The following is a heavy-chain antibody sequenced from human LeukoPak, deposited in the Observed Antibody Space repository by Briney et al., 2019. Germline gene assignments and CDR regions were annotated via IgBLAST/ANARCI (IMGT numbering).Heavy chain of an antibody. J-gene: IGHJ4*02. V-gene: IGHV4-30-4*08. CDR3: ARVDWFGAGSYYFNN. CDR1: GGSIRSGDYY. D-gene: IGHD3-10*01. CDR2: IFYSGSA. Sequence: SETLSLTCTVSGGSIRSGDYYWSWIRQPPGKGLEWIAYIFYSGSAYYNPSLQSRVTISVDTSKNQFSLKVTSVTSAVTAVYYCARVDWFGAGSYYFNNWGQGTLVTVSS.